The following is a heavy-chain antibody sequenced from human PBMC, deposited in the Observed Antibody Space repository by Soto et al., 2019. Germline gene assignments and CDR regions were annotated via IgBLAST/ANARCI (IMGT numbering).Heavy chain of an antibody. CDR2: IYYSGST. CDR1: GGSISGYY. Sequence: SETLSLTCTVSGGSISGYYWSWIRQPPGKGLEWIGYIYYSGSTNYNPSLKSRVTISVDTSKNQFSLKLSSVTAADTAVYYCARGDKYSYGYWWQYYFDYWGQGTLVTVSS. J-gene: IGHJ4*02. D-gene: IGHD5-18*01. CDR3: ARGDKYSYGYWWQYYFDY. V-gene: IGHV4-59*01.